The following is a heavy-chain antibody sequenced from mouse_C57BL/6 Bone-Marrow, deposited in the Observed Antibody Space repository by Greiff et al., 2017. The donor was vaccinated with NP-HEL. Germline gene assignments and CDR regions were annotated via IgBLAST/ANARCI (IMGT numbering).Heavy chain of an antibody. CDR3: ARNRDGSSYGHWYFDV. V-gene: IGHV5-17*01. CDR1: GFTFSDYG. J-gene: IGHJ1*03. CDR2: ISSGSSTI. Sequence: EVKLMESGGGLVKPGGSLKLSCAASGFTFSDYGMHWVRQAPEKGLAWVAYISSGSSTIYYADTVKGRFTISRDNAKNTLFLQMTSLRSEDTAMYYCARNRDGSSYGHWYFDVWGTGTTVTVSS. D-gene: IGHD1-1*01.